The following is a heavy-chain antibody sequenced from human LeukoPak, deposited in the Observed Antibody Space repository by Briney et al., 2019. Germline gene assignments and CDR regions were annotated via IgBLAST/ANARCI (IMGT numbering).Heavy chain of an antibody. CDR2: MNPNSSNT. J-gene: IGHJ4*02. CDR3: ARGPSWSGYSQPYYFDY. CDR1: VYTVTSSD. V-gene: IGHV1-8*03. Sequence: GASVKVSCKASVYTVTSSDINWGRQAAGQGLEGLGLMNPNSSNTGYAQKFPGRVTITRNTSISTAYMELSSLRSEDAAVYSCARGPSWSGYSQPYYFDYWGQGTLVTVSS. D-gene: IGHD3-3*01.